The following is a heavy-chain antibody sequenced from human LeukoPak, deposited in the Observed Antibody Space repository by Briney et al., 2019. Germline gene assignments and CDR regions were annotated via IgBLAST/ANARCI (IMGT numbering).Heavy chain of an antibody. J-gene: IGHJ4*02. V-gene: IGHV3-48*03. CDR1: GFTFSSYE. CDR3: ARGYSSGQY. CDR2: ISSSGSTI. Sequence: GGSLRLSCAASGFTFSSYEMNWVRQAPGRGLEWVSYISSSGSTIYYADSVKGRFTISRDNAKNSLYLQMNSLRAEDTAVYYCARGYSSGQYWGQGTLVTVSS. D-gene: IGHD6-19*01.